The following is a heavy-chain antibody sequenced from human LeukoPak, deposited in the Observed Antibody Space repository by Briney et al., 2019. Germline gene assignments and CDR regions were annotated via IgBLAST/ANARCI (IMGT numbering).Heavy chain of an antibody. CDR1: GFTFCTYA. D-gene: IGHD2-2*01. CDR2: ISGSGGST. V-gene: IGHV3-23*01. CDR3: AKAGDCSSTSCLHALFDC. Sequence: GGSLRLSCAASGFTFCTYAMNWVRQAPGKGLEWVSAISGSGGSTYYADSVKGRFTISRDNSKNTLNLQMNSLRAEDTAVYYCAKAGDCSSTSCLHALFDCWGQGTLVTVSS. J-gene: IGHJ4*02.